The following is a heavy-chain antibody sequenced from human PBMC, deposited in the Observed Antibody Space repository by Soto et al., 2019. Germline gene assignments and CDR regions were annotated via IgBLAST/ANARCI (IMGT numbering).Heavy chain of an antibody. Sequence: RGESLKISCKGSGYSFTGYWIGWVRQMPGKGLEWMGIIYPGDSDTRYSPSFQGQVTISADKSISTAYLQWSSLKASDTAMYYCARSSGSGSYYNIYYGMDVWGQGTTVTVSS. CDR1: GYSFTGYW. J-gene: IGHJ6*02. CDR2: IYPGDSDT. D-gene: IGHD3-10*01. V-gene: IGHV5-51*01. CDR3: ARSSGSGSYYNIYYGMDV.